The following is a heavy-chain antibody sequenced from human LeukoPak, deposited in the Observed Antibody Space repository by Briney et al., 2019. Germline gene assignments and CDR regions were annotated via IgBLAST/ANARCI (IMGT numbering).Heavy chain of an antibody. V-gene: IGHV4-31*03. CDR1: GASTSSRGYY. Sequence: SETLSLTCTVSGASTSSRGYYWSWVRQHPEKGLEWLGYIYNTGTTYYNPSLKSRITISADTSKNQFSLKMTSVTAADTAVYYCAGDLDFASGYYLHYWGQGTLVTVSS. CDR2: IYNTGTT. CDR3: AGDLDFASGYYLHY. D-gene: IGHD3-22*01. J-gene: IGHJ4*02.